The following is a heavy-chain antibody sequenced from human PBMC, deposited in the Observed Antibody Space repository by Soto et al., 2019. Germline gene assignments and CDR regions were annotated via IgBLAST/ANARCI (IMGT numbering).Heavy chain of an antibody. CDR3: TSSYYYESSGFYVNDYYGMDV. D-gene: IGHD3-22*01. J-gene: IGHJ6*02. V-gene: IGHV3-73*01. CDR1: GFTFSGSA. Sequence: PGGSLRLSCAASGFTFSGSAMHWVRQASGKGLEWVGRIRSKANSYATAYAASGKGRFTISRDDSKNTAYLQMNSLKTEDTAVYYCTSSYYYESSGFYVNDYYGMDVWGQESAVTVS. CDR2: IRSKANSYAT.